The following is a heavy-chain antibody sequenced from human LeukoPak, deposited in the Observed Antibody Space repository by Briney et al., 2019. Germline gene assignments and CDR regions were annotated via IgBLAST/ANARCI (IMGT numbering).Heavy chain of an antibody. V-gene: IGHV1-18*01. CDR1: GYTFTSYG. CDR3: ARGYCVGGNCYNGLHWFAP. CDR2: ISAYNGNT. J-gene: IGHJ5*02. D-gene: IGHD2-15*01. Sequence: GASVKVSCKASGYTFTSYGISWVRQAPGQELEWMGWISAYNGNTNYAQKLQGRVTMTTDTSTSTAYMELRSLRSDDTAVYYCARGYCVGGNCYNGLHWFAPWGQGTLVTVSS.